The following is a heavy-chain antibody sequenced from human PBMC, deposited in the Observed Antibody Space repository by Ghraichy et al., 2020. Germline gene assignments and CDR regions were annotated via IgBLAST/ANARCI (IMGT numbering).Heavy chain of an antibody. Sequence: GSLRLSCTVSGGSISSSSYYWGWIRQPPGKGLEWIGSIYYSGSTYYNPSLKSRVTISVDTSKNQFSLKLSSVTAADTAVYYCARRYSYGSSYYFDYWGQGTLVTVSS. CDR2: IYYSGST. J-gene: IGHJ4*02. V-gene: IGHV4-39*01. D-gene: IGHD5-18*01. CDR1: GGSISSSSYY. CDR3: ARRYSYGSSYYFDY.